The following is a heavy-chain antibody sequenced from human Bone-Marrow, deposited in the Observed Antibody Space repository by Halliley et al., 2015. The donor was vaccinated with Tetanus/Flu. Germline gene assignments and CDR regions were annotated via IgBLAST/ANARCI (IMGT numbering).Heavy chain of an antibody. V-gene: IGHV3-23*01. CDR3: ARGRHWFDP. J-gene: IGHJ5*02. CDR2: VNGWGDRM. Sequence: SLRLSCAASGFTFNYFAMTWVRQAPGKGLEWVSYVNGWGDRMHYADSVKGRFTISRDNAKNSVHLQMNSLRAEDTAVYYCARGRHWFDPWGQGTLVTVSS. CDR1: GFTFNYFA.